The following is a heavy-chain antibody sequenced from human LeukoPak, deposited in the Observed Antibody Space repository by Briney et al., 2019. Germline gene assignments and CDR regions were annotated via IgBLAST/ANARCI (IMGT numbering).Heavy chain of an antibody. J-gene: IGHJ4*02. D-gene: IGHD5-24*01. V-gene: IGHV3-30*03. Sequence: GRSLRLSCAASGFTFSSYGVHWVRQAPGKGLEWVAVISYDGSNKYYADSVKGRFTISRDNSKNTLYLQMNSLRAEDTAVYYCVRDGVRDGLYFDYWGQGTLVTVSS. CDR1: GFTFSSYG. CDR3: VRDGVRDGLYFDY. CDR2: ISYDGSNK.